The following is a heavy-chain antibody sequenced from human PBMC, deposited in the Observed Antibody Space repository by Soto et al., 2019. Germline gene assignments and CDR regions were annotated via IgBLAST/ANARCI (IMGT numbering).Heavy chain of an antibody. J-gene: IGHJ6*02. CDR1: GGSISSYH. V-gene: IGHV4-59*08. D-gene: IGHD3-10*01. Sequence: QVQLQESGPGLVKPSETLSLSCTVSGGSISSYHWSWIRQTPGKGLEWIGYVHYSWGSNYNPSLKSRVAISLDTSKSQFSLKLTSVTATDTAVYYCARQGFGALHGLVDVWSQGTTVTVSS. CDR2: VHYSWGS. CDR3: ARQGFGALHGLVDV.